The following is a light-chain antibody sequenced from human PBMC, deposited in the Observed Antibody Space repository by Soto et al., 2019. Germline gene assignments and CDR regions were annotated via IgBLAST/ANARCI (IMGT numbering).Light chain of an antibody. J-gene: IGLJ1*01. V-gene: IGLV2-8*01. CDR3: SSYAGTNTRYL. CDR1: NSDVGSYNY. Sequence: SLLNKPPYASGSPGQSVTISCTGANSDVGSYNYVSWYQQHPGKAPKLMIYEVNKRPSGVPDRFSGSKSGNTASLTVSGLQAEDEADYYCSSYAGTNTRYLFGSGTKVTVL. CDR2: EVN.